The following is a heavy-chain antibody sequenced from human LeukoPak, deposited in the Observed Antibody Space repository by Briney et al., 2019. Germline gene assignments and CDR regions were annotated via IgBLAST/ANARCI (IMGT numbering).Heavy chain of an antibody. D-gene: IGHD2-2*01. J-gene: IGHJ4*02. V-gene: IGHV3-11*01. CDR1: GFTFSDYY. CDR3: AKEGRDASYCSSTSCYGFDY. CDR2: ISSSGSSI. Sequence: GGSLRLSCAASGFTFSDYYMSWIHQAPGKGLEWVSYISSSGSSIYYADSVKGRFTISRDNSKNSLYLQMNSLRTEDTALYYCAKEGRDASYCSSTSCYGFDYWGQGTLVTVSS.